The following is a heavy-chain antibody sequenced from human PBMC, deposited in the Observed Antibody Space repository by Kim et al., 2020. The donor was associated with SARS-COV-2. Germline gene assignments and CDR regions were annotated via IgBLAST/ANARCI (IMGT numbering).Heavy chain of an antibody. CDR3: PRGGGNALDYYYYYGMDV. V-gene: IGHV3-30*04. D-gene: IGHD1-1*01. CDR2: ISYDGSNK. Sequence: GGSLRLSCAASGFTFSSYAMHWVRQAPGKGLEWVAVISYDGSNKYYADSVKGRFTISRDNSKNTLYLQMNSLRAEDTAVYYCPRGGGNALDYYYYYGMDV. J-gene: IGHJ6*01. CDR1: GFTFSSYA.